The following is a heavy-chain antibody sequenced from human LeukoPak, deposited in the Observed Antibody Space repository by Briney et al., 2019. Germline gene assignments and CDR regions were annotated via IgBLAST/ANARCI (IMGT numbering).Heavy chain of an antibody. D-gene: IGHD2-2*01. CDR2: INPNSGGT. CDR3: AREILSVVVVPAAILVY. J-gene: IGHJ4*02. CDR1: GYTFTGYY. Sequence: ASVKVSCKASGYTFTGYYMHWVRQAPGQGLEWMGWINPNSGGTNYAQKFQGRVTMTRDTSISTAYMEPSRLRSGDTAVYYCAREILSVVVVPAAILVYWGQGTLVTVSS. V-gene: IGHV1-2*02.